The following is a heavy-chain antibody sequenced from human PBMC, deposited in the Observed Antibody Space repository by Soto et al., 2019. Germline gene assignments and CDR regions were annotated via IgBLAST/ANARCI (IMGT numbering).Heavy chain of an antibody. J-gene: IGHJ6*02. CDR1: GYSFTSYW. Sequence: GESLKISCKGSGYSFTSYWISWVRQMPGKGLEWMGRIDPSDSYTNYSPSFQGHVTISADKSISTAYLQWSSLKASDTAMYYCARHGCSSTSCYYYYYGMDVWGQGTTVTVSS. D-gene: IGHD2-2*01. CDR2: IDPSDSYT. CDR3: ARHGCSSTSCYYYYYGMDV. V-gene: IGHV5-10-1*01.